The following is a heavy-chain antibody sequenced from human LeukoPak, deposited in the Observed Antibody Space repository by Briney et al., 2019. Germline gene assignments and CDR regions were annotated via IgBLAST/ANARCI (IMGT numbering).Heavy chain of an antibody. V-gene: IGHV3-15*01. CDR2: IKSKTDGGTT. J-gene: IGHJ4*02. CDR3: TTEASGESFDY. D-gene: IGHD3-10*01. CDR1: GFTFSNAW. Sequence: GGSLRLSCAASGFTFSNAWMSWVRQAPGKGLEWVGRIKSKTDGGTTDYAAPVKGRFTVSRDDSKNTLYLQMNSLKTEDTAVYYCTTEASGESFDYWGQGTLVTVSS.